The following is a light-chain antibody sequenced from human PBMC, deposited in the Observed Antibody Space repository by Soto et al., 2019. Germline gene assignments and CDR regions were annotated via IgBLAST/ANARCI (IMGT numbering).Light chain of an antibody. CDR2: GAS. V-gene: IGKV3-20*01. CDR3: QQYETSPTWT. Sequence: EIVLTQSPGTLSLSPGERATLSCRASQTITTNYLAWYQQKPGQAPRLLIFGASGRATGIPDRFSGRGSGTDFTLTISRLEPEDFAVYYCQQYETSPTWTFGQGTKVEIK. J-gene: IGKJ1*01. CDR1: QTITTNY.